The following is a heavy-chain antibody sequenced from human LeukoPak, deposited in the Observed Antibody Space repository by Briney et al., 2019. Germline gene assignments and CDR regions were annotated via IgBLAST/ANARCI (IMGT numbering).Heavy chain of an antibody. J-gene: IGHJ4*02. Sequence: SETLSLTCTVSGGSISGYYWSWIRQPPGKGLEWIGYIYYSGSTNYNPSLKSRVTISVDTSKNQFSLKLSSVTAADTAVYYCARHVRYYDFWSGYFDYWGQGTLVTVSS. CDR3: ARHVRYYDFWSGYFDY. CDR1: GGSISGYY. V-gene: IGHV4-59*08. CDR2: IYYSGST. D-gene: IGHD3-3*01.